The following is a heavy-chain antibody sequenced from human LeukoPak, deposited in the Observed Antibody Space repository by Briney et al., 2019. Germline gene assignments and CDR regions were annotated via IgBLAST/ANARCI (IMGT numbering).Heavy chain of an antibody. CDR3: ARVALGIAAAGTAEYFQH. V-gene: IGHV3-53*01. J-gene: IGHJ1*01. CDR1: GFTVSSNY. CDR2: IYSGGST. D-gene: IGHD6-13*01. Sequence: GGSLRLSCAASGFTVSSNYMSWVRQAPGKGLEWVSVIYSGGSTYYADSVKGRFTISRDNSKNTLYLQMNSLRAEDTAVYYCARVALGIAAAGTAEYFQHWGRAPWSPSPQ.